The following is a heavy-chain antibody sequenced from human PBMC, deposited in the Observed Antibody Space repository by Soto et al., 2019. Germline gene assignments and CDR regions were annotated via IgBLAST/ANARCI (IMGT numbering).Heavy chain of an antibody. V-gene: IGHV3-30*18. CDR1: GFTFSGYG. CDR2: ISYDATAT. J-gene: IGHJ4*02. CDR3: AKGREWLVTWALDY. D-gene: IGHD6-19*01. Sequence: QVHLVESGGGVVQPETSLRLSCSASGFTFSGYGVHWVRQAPGTGLEWVATISYDATATYYSASVKGRFTISRDNSKNPLFLQMRSLRTEETAMYYCAKGREWLVTWALDYWGQGTLVTVS.